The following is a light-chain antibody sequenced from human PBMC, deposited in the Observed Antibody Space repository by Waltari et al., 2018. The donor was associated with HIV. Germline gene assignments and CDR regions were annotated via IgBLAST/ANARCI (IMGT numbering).Light chain of an antibody. V-gene: IGKV1-5*03. Sequence: DIQMTQSPSTLSASVGDRVTITCRASRSISNGLDWYQQKPGKAPKLLIYKAYSVESGVPSRLSGSGSGTEFSLTISSLQPDDFATYYCQQYNNYWTFGPGTKVEIK. J-gene: IGKJ1*01. CDR3: QQYNNYWT. CDR1: RSISNG. CDR2: KAY.